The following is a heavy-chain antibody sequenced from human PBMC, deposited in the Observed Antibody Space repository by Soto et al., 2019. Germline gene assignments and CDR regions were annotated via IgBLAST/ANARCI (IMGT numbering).Heavy chain of an antibody. V-gene: IGHV3-48*02. CDR1: GFTFSSYS. CDR3: ARDPLVVVAATSWFDP. CDR2: ISSSSSTI. J-gene: IGHJ5*02. D-gene: IGHD2-15*01. Sequence: EVQLVESGGGLVQPGGSLRLSCAASGFTFSSYSMNWVRQAPGKGLEWVSYISSSSSTIYYADSVKGRFTISRDNAKNSLYLQMNSLRDEDTAVYYCARDPLVVVAATSWFDPWGQGTLVTVSS.